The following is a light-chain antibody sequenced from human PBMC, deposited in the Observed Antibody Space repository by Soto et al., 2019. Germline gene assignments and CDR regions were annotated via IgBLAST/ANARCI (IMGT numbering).Light chain of an antibody. Sequence: DVQMTQSPSSLSASVGDRVTITCQASHDIINSLNWYHQKSRRAPKLLISDASNLEPGVPPRISGSGSGTTFTFTISDLQPEDIGDYYCQQHNNLPFTFGGGTKVEIK. CDR3: QQHNNLPFT. J-gene: IGKJ4*01. CDR1: HDIINS. V-gene: IGKV1-33*01. CDR2: DAS.